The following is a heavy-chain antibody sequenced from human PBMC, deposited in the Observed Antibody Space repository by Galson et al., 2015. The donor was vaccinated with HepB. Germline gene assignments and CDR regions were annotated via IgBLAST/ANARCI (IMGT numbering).Heavy chain of an antibody. J-gene: IGHJ4*02. CDR1: GGSISSYY. Sequence: ETLSLTCTVSGGSISSYYWSWIRQPPGKGLEWIGYIYYSGSTDYNPSLKSRVTISVDTSKNQFSLKLSSVTAADTAVYYCASWPRHCGGECRIDYWGQGTLVTVSS. CDR2: IYYSGST. D-gene: IGHD2-21*01. V-gene: IGHV4-59*01. CDR3: ASWPRHCGGECRIDY.